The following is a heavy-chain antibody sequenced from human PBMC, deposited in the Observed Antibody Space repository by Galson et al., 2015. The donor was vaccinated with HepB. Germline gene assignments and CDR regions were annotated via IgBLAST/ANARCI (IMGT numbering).Heavy chain of an antibody. CDR1: GGTFSSYT. CDR3: ASLDRSIAVAGNWFDP. D-gene: IGHD6-19*01. V-gene: IGHV1-69*02. Sequence: SVKVSCKASGGTFSSYTISWVRQAPGQGLEWMGRIIPILGIANYAQKFQGRVTITADKSTSTAYMELSSLRSEDTAVYYCASLDRSIAVAGNWFDPWGQGTLVTVSS. J-gene: IGHJ5*02. CDR2: IIPILGIA.